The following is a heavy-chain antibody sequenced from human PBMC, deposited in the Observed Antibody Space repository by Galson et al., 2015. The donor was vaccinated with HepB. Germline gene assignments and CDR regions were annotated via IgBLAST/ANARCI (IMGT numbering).Heavy chain of an antibody. CDR2: IYYSGST. CDR3: ARAFGGYYYDSSPPAAFDI. J-gene: IGHJ3*02. CDR1: GGSISSGDYY. D-gene: IGHD3-22*01. V-gene: IGHV4-30-4*01. Sequence: QVQLQESGPGLVKPSETLSLTCTVSGGSISSGDYYWSWIRQPPGKGLEWIGYIYYSGSTYYNPSLKSRVTISVDTSKNQFSLKLSSVTAADTAAYYCARAFGGYYYDSSPPAAFDIWGQGTMVTVSS.